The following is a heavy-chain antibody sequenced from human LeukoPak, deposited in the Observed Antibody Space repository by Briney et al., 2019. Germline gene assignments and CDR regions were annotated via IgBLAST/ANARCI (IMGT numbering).Heavy chain of an antibody. CDR1: GYTFSAYY. CDR3: AIQPWGSGNNWYFDL. CDR2: ISPNSGGT. V-gene: IGHV1-2*02. J-gene: IGHJ2*01. Sequence: GASVTVSFKASGYTFSAYYIHWVRQAPGQGLEWMGWISPNSGGTDYAQKFQGRVTMTRDTSISTAYMELSSLRSDDTAVYYCAIQPWGSGNNWYFDLWGRGTLVTVSS. D-gene: IGHD7-27*01.